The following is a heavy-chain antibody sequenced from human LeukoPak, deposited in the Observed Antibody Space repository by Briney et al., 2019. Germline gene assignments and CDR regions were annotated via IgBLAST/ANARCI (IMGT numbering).Heavy chain of an antibody. V-gene: IGHV3-7*01. CDR2: IKQDGSEK. D-gene: IGHD3-10*01. J-gene: IGHJ4*02. CDR1: GFTFSSYW. CDR3: AREAVIWFGELPLDC. Sequence: PGGSLRLSCAASGFTFSSYWMSWVRQAPGKGLEWVANIKQDGSEKYYVDSVKGRFTISRDNAKNSLYLQMNSLRAEDTAVYYCAREAVIWFGELPLDCWGQGTLVTVSS.